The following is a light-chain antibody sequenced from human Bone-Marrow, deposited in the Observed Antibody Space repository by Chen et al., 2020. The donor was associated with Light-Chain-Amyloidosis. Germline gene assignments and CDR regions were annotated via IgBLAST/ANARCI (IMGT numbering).Light chain of an antibody. J-gene: IGLJ3*02. CDR2: RNN. V-gene: IGLV1-47*01. CDR3: AAWDDSLRGV. Sequence: QSVLTQPPSASGTPGQRVTISCSGSSSNIGSNYVYWYQQLPGMAPKLLIYRNNQRPSGVPDRFSGSKSGNSASLAISGLRSEDEADYYCAAWDDSLRGVFGGGTKLTVL. CDR1: SSNIGSNY.